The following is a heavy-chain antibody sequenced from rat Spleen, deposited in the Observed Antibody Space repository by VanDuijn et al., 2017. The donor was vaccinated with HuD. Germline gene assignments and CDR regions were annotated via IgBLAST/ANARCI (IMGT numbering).Heavy chain of an antibody. V-gene: IGHV5-19*01. Sequence: EVQLVESGGGLVQPGRSLKFSCAASGFTFSDYGMHWIRQAPTKGLEWVASISPSGAITNYRDSVKGRFTISRDTAKSTLYLQMDSLRSEDTATYYCATDGYYDGTYYSVYVMDAWGQGASVTVSS. D-gene: IGHD1-12*02. CDR2: ISPSGAIT. CDR1: GFTFSDYG. J-gene: IGHJ4*01. CDR3: ATDGYYDGTYYSVYVMDA.